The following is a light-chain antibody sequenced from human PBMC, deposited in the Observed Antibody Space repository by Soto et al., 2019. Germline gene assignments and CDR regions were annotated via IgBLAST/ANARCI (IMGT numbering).Light chain of an antibody. J-gene: IGKJ1*01. CDR3: HQYGDSPQT. Sequence: EMLMTQSPASLSVSPGEKVSLSCWASQSVTNKLAWYQQKPGQAPRLLIYGTSNRATGIPDRFSGSGSATDFTLTISRLEPEDFAVYYCHQYGDSPQTFGQGAKVDIK. CDR2: GTS. V-gene: IGKV3-20*01. CDR1: QSVTNK.